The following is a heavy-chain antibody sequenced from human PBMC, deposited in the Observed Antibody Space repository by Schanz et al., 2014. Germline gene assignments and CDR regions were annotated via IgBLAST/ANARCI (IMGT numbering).Heavy chain of an antibody. Sequence: EAQLLESGGGLVQPGGSLRLSCAASGFNFKAYAMSWVRQAPGKGLEWVANIKQDGSEKYYVDSVKGRFTISRDNAKNSLYLQMNSLRAEDTAVYYCVPMSIAAHWGQGTLVNVSA. CDR2: IKQDGSEK. D-gene: IGHD6-6*01. CDR3: VPMSIAAH. V-gene: IGHV3-7*01. J-gene: IGHJ4*02. CDR1: GFNFKAYA.